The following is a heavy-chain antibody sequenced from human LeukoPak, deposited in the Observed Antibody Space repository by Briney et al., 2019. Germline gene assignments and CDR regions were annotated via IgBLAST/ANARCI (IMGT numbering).Heavy chain of an antibody. D-gene: IGHD2-15*01. CDR1: GFTFSSNS. Sequence: TGGSLRLSCAASGFTFSSNSMSWVRQAPGKGLEWFSSVGSSSSYIYYADSVRGRFTISRDKAKSSLYLQMNGLRAEDTAVYYCARGWSSYYFDYWGQGTLVTVSS. CDR2: VGSSSSYI. CDR3: ARGWSSYYFDY. V-gene: IGHV3-21*01. J-gene: IGHJ4*02.